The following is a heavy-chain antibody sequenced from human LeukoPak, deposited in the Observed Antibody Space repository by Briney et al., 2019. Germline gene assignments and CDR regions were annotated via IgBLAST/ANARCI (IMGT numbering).Heavy chain of an antibody. CDR2: ISSSGSTI. D-gene: IGHD3-22*01. CDR1: GFTFSSYG. V-gene: IGHV3-48*04. J-gene: IGHJ4*02. Sequence: GGTLRLSCAASGFTFSSYGMSWVRQAPGKGLEWVSYISSSGSTIYYADSVKGRFTISRDNAKNSLYLQMNSLRAEDTAVYYCARAPPLYDSSGYWFDYWGQGTLVTVSS. CDR3: ARAPPLYDSSGYWFDY.